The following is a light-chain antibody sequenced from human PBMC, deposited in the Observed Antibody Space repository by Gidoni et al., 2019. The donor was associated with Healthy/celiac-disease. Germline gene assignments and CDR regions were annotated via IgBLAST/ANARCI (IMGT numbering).Light chain of an antibody. CDR3: PVCDSSSVS. CDR1: NIGRKS. Sequence: SYVLTQPPSVSGAPGQTARITGGGNNIGRKSVHWYQQKPGQAPVLVVYDDSELPSGLPERFSGSHSGNTATLTISRFEAVDEADYYFPVCDSSSVSFVAGTKVTVL. CDR2: DDS. J-gene: IGLJ1*01. V-gene: IGLV3-21*02.